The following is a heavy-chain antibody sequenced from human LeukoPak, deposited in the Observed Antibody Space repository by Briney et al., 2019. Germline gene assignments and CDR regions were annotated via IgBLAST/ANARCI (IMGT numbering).Heavy chain of an antibody. CDR1: GFTFSAYA. D-gene: IGHD4-17*01. V-gene: IGHV3-23*01. J-gene: IGHJ3*02. Sequence: PGGSLRLSCTASGFTFSAYAMMWVRQAPGKGPEWVPAIRGGGGSAFYADSVKGRFTTSRDNSKYTLFLQMNSLRAEDTAVYYCARDPNGDYIGAFDMWGPGTMVTVSS. CDR2: IRGGGGSA. CDR3: ARDPNGDYIGAFDM.